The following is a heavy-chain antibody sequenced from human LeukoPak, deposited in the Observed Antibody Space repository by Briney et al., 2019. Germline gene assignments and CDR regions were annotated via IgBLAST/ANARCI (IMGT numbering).Heavy chain of an antibody. CDR2: INPNSGGT. V-gene: IGHV1-2*06. CDR1: GYTFTGYY. J-gene: IGHJ4*02. Sequence: GASVKVSCKASGYTFTGYYMHWVRQAPGQGLEWMGRINPNSGGTNYAQKFQGRVTMTRDTSISTAYMELSRLRSDDTAVYYCAREPSGYCSGGSCVDSDYWGQGTLVTVSS. D-gene: IGHD2-15*01. CDR3: AREPSGYCSGGSCVDSDY.